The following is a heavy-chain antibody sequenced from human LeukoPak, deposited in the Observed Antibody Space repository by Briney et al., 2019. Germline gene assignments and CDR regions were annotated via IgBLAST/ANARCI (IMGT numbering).Heavy chain of an antibody. CDR1: GFRFSNYA. D-gene: IGHD3-22*01. CDR2: TSGTGGFT. Sequence: LAGGSLRLSCEVSGFRFSNYAMSWVRQAPGKGLEWVSSTSGTGGFTYYEDSVKGRFTISRDNSENTLYLQMNSLRAEDTAVYFCATSPQGYDSGVYFLAHFDSWGQGTLVTVSS. V-gene: IGHV3-23*01. J-gene: IGHJ4*02. CDR3: ATSPQGYDSGVYFLAHFDS.